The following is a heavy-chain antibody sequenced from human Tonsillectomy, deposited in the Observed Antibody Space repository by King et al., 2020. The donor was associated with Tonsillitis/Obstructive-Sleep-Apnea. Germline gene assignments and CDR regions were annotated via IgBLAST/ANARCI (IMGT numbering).Heavy chain of an antibody. CDR3: AREGAVMNAFDI. CDR2: IYYSGGT. CDR1: GGSISGYY. V-gene: IGHV4-59*01. D-gene: IGHD2-8*01. J-gene: IGHJ3*02. Sequence: VQLQESGPGLVKPSETLSLTCTVSGGSISGYYWSWIRQPPGKGLEWIAYIYYSGGTNYNPSLKSRVTISVDTSKSQFSLKLSSVTAVDTAVYYCAREGAVMNAFDIWGQGTMVTVSS.